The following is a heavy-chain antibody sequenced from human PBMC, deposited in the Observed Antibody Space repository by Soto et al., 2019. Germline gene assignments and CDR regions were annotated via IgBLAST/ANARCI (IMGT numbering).Heavy chain of an antibody. CDR2: ISGYNGNT. CDR3: ARDRLRGYDSSGFYS. CDR1: GYTFSNYG. V-gene: IGHV1-18*01. Sequence: ASVKVSCKASGYTFSNYGFSWVRQAPGQGLEWMGWISGYNGNTNYAERLQGRVTMTTDTSTSTAYMELRSLKSDDTAIYYCARDRLRGYDSSGFYSWGQGTMVTV. D-gene: IGHD3-22*01. J-gene: IGHJ4*02.